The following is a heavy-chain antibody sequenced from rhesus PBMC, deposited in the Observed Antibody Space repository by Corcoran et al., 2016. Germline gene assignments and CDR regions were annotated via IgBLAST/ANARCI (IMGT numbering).Heavy chain of an antibody. J-gene: IGHJ4*01. CDR2: IYWDDAK. Sequence: QVTLKESGPALVKPTQPLTLTCTFSGFSLSTSGMRVSWIRQPPGKALEWLARIYWDDAKYYNTSLRSMLTISKDTSKNQVVLTMTNMDPVDTTTYYCARSDSSWSDYFDYWGQGVLVTVSS. CDR3: ARSDSSWSDYFDY. V-gene: IGHV2S2*01. D-gene: IGHD6-13*01. CDR1: GFSLSTSGMR.